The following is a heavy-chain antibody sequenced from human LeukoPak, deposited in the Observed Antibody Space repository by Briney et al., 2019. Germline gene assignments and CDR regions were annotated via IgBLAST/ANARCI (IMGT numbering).Heavy chain of an antibody. CDR1: GGSNISYY. CDR3: ARGGFYYYYGMDV. Sequence: ETLSLTCTVSGGSNISYYWSWVRQAPGKGLEWVSAISGSGSTTYYTDSVKGRFTISRDNSKNTLYLQMNSLRAEDTAVYYCARGGFYYYYGMDVWGQGTTVTVSS. J-gene: IGHJ6*02. V-gene: IGHV3-23*01. CDR2: ISGSGSTT. D-gene: IGHD3-16*01.